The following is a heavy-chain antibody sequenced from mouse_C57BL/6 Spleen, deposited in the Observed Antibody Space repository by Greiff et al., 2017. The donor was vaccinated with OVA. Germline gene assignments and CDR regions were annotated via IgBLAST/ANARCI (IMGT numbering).Heavy chain of an antibody. CDR2: INPNNGGT. V-gene: IGHV1-26*01. J-gene: IGHJ2*01. D-gene: IGHD2-12*01. CDR1: GYTFTDYY. CDR3: AREEGYSGDY. Sequence: EVQLQQSGPELVKPGASVKISCKASGYTFTDYYMNWVKQSHGKSLEWIGDINPNNGGTSYNQKFKGKATLTVDKSSSTAYMELRSLTSEDSAVYYCAREEGYSGDYWGQDTTLTVSS.